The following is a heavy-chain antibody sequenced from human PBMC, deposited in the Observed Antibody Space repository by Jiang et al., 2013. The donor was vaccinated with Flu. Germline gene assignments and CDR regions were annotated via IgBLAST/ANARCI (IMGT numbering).Heavy chain of an antibody. CDR3: ARRGWDDSSGSYFDY. CDR1: GYSFTSYW. Sequence: PGESLKISCKGSGYSFTSYWIGWVRQMPGKGLEWMGRIDPSDSYTNYSPSFQGHVTISADKSISTAYLQWSSLKASDTAMYYCARRGWDDSSGSYFDYWGQGTLVTVSS. D-gene: IGHD3-22*01. J-gene: IGHJ4*02. CDR2: IDPSDSYT. V-gene: IGHV5-10-1*01.